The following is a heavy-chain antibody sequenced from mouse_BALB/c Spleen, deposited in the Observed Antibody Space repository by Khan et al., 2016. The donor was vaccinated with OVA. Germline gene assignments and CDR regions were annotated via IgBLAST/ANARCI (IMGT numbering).Heavy chain of an antibody. CDR2: IYPGDGNT. CDR3: ARSGYDYFAY. Sequence: QVELVESGAELVRPGSSVKISCKASGYAFSNYLMNWVKQGPGQGLEWIGQIYPGDGNTKYNGKFKVKATLTADTSSTTAYMQLSSLTSEDSAVYFCARSGYDYFAYWGQGTLVTVSA. J-gene: IGHJ3*01. V-gene: IGHV1-80*01. D-gene: IGHD2-14*01. CDR1: GYAFSNYL.